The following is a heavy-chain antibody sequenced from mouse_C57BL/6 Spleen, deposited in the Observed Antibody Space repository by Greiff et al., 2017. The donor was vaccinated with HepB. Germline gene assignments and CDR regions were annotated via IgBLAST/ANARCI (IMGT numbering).Heavy chain of an antibody. CDR1: GFSLTSYA. V-gene: IGHV2-9-1*01. CDR3: ARNVIYGSSSYWYFDV. Sequence: VKLVESGPGLVAPSQSLSITCTVSGFSLTSYAISWVRQPPGKGLEWLGVIWTGGGTNYNSALKSRLSISKDNSKSQVFLKMNSLQTDDTARYYCARNVIYGSSSYWYFDVWGTGTTVTVSS. CDR2: IWTGGGT. J-gene: IGHJ1*03. D-gene: IGHD1-1*01.